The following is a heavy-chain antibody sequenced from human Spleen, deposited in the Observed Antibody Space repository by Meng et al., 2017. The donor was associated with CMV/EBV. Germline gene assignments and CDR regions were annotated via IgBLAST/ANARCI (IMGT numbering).Heavy chain of an antibody. V-gene: IGHV4-34*01. CDR3: ARAQIAAAGEGRKSRYFQH. D-gene: IGHD6-13*01. Sequence: SETLSLTCAVYGGSFSGHFWNWIRQPPGKGLEWIGEINHSGSTNYNPSLKSRVTISVDTSKNQFSLKLSSVTAADTAVYYCARAQIAAAGEGRKSRYFQHWGQGTLVTVSS. CDR2: INHSGST. CDR1: GGSFSGHF. J-gene: IGHJ1*01.